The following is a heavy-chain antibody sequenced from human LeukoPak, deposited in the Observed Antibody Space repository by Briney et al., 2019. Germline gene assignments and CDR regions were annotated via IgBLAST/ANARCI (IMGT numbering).Heavy chain of an antibody. CDR1: GYSISSGYY. D-gene: IGHD3-16*01. J-gene: IGHJ4*02. V-gene: IGHV4-38-2*01. CDR2: IYHSGST. CDR3: ASAGDDXHXFXX. Sequence: PSETLSLTCAVSGYSISSGYYWGWIRQPPGKGLEWIGSIYHSGSTYYNPSLKSRLTISVDTSKNQFSLKLSSVTAADTAVYYCASAGDDXHXFXXWGQGTLVT.